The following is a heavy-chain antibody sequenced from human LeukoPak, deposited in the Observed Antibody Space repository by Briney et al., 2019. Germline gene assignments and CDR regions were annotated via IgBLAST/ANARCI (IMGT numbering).Heavy chain of an antibody. CDR1: GGSISSSNW. D-gene: IGHD2-2*01. CDR2: IYHSGST. V-gene: IGHV4-4*02. J-gene: IGHJ3*02. Sequence: NPSGTLSLTCAVSGGSISSSNWWSWVRQPPGKGLEWIGEIYHSGSTNYNPSLKSRVTISVDKSKNQFSLKLSSVTAADTAVYYCARDGRLYCSSTSCRREMGAFDIWGQGTMVTVSS. CDR3: ARDGRLYCSSTSCRREMGAFDI.